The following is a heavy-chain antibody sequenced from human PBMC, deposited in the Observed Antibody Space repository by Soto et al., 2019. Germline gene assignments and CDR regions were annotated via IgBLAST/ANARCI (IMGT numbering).Heavy chain of an antibody. J-gene: IGHJ4*02. CDR3: ARQGRYNSSWYLFDS. Sequence: SETLSLTCTVSGVSISDTTYYWGWIRQPPGKGLEWIGNIYYSGSTYYTPSLRSRVTISVDTSKNQFSLKLRSVTAADTAVYYCARQGRYNSSWYLFDSWGQGTLVTVSS. CDR2: IYYSGST. D-gene: IGHD6-13*01. CDR1: GVSISDTTYY. V-gene: IGHV4-39*01.